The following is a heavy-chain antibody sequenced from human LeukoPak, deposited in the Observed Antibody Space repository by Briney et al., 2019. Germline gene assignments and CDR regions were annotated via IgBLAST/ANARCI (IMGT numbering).Heavy chain of an antibody. CDR2: IYTSGST. V-gene: IGHV4-4*07. CDR1: GVSISSYY. J-gene: IGHJ4*02. Sequence: SETLSLTRTVSGVSISSYYWSWIRQPAGKGLERIGRIYTSGSTNYNPSLKSRVTTSVDTSKNQFSLKLSSVTAAETAVYYCATTMVQGVIIRDYWGQGTLVTVSS. CDR3: ATTMVQGVIIRDY. D-gene: IGHD3-10*01.